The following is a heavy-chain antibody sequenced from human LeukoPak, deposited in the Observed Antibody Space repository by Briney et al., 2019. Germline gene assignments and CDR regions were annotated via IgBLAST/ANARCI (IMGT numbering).Heavy chain of an antibody. CDR3: ARDRDITMVRSRPDY. V-gene: IGHV1-18*01. D-gene: IGHD3-10*01. J-gene: IGHJ4*02. Sequence: ASVKVSCKASGYTFINYGITWVRQAPGQGLEWMGWISPYNGNTKYLQKFQGRVTMTTDTSTSTASMEVRSLRSDDTAVYYCARDRDITMVRSRPDYWGQGTLVTVSS. CDR2: ISPYNGNT. CDR1: GYTFINYG.